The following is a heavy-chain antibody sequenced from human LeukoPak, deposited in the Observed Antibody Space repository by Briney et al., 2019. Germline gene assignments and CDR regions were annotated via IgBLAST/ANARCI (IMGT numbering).Heavy chain of an antibody. CDR1: GFTFSSYG. CDR2: IWYDGSNK. CDR3: ARDSSSGWYHGY. Sequence: PGGSLRLSCAASGFTFSSYGMHWVRQAPGKGLEWVAVIWYDGSNKYYADSVKGRFTISRDNSKNTLYLQMNSLRAEDTAVYYCARDSSSGWYHGYWGQGTLVTVSS. V-gene: IGHV3-33*01. D-gene: IGHD6-19*01. J-gene: IGHJ4*02.